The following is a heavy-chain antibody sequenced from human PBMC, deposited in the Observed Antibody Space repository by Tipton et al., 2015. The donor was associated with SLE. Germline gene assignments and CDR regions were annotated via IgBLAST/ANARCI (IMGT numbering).Heavy chain of an antibody. J-gene: IGHJ4*02. Sequence: QLVQSGAEVKKSGASVKVSCKASGYTFTSYYMHWVRQAPGQGLEWMAWMNPESGKAGYAQEFQGRVTFTRDTSTTTAYMELSSLRFEDTAVYYCARSGTYTSAWHDFWGQGTLVTVSS. CDR2: MNPESGKA. D-gene: IGHD6-19*01. CDR3: ARSGTYTSAWHDF. CDR1: GYTFTSYY. V-gene: IGHV1-8*03.